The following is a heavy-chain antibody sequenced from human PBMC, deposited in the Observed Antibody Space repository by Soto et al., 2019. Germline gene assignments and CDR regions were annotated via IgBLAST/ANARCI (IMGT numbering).Heavy chain of an antibody. J-gene: IGHJ4*02. V-gene: IGHV4-34*01. CDR1: GGSFSGYY. Sequence: SETLSLTCAVHGGSFSGYYWSWIRQPPGKGLEWIGEINHSGSTNYNPSLKSRVTISVDTSKNQFSLKLSSVTAADTAVYYCARGGGAAAGYDYWGQGTLVTVSS. CDR3: ARGGGAAAGYDY. D-gene: IGHD6-13*01. CDR2: INHSGST.